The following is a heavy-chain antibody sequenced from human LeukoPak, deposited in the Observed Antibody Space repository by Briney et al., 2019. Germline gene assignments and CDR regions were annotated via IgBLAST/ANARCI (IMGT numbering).Heavy chain of an antibody. CDR1: GFTFDDYA. Sequence: GRPLRLSCAASGFTFDDYAMHWVRQAPGKGLEWVSGISWNSGSIGYADSVKGRFTISRDNAKNSLYLQMNSLRAEDTALYYCAKGFDWSNDAFDIWGQGTMVTVSS. J-gene: IGHJ3*02. CDR2: ISWNSGSI. CDR3: AKGFDWSNDAFDI. V-gene: IGHV3-9*01. D-gene: IGHD3-9*01.